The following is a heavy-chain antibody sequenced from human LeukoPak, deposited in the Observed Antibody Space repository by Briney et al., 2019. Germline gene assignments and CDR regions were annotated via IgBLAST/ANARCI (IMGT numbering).Heavy chain of an antibody. CDR3: ARDYYDSSGYYEPYYYYYGMDV. J-gene: IGHJ6*02. D-gene: IGHD3-22*01. Sequence: GGSLRLSCAASGFTFSSYWMSWVRQAPGKGLERVANIKQDGSEKYYVDSVKGRFTISRGNAKNSLYLQMNSLRAEDTAVYYCARDYYDSSGYYEPYYYYYGMDVWGQGTTVTVSS. CDR1: GFTFSSYW. CDR2: IKQDGSEK. V-gene: IGHV3-7*01.